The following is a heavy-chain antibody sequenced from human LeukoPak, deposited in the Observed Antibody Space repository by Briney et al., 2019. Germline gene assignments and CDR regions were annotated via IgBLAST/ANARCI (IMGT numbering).Heavy chain of an antibody. CDR3: ARMGIAVADDAFDI. CDR2: MSPNNSNT. V-gene: IGHV1-8*01. Sequence: EASVKVSCKASGYTFTSYDINWVRQATGQGLEWMGWMSPNNSNTGYAQKFQGRVTMTRNTSISTAYMELSILRSEDTAVYYCARMGIAVADDAFDIWGQGTMVTVSP. D-gene: IGHD6-19*01. CDR1: GYTFTSYD. J-gene: IGHJ3*02.